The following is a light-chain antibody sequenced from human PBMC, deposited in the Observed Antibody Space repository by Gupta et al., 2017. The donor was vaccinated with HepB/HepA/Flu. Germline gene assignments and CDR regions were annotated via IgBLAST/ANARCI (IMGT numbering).Light chain of an antibody. CDR3: PSFNASRIV. Sequence: SAELTQPPSVPVPPGQTSRITCSGDTSSRQYTYWHQQRPGQAPTLIIFQKTKRPQGTPHLFSASSSGTTAFSTSGDVQSEDAAYYFCPSFNASRIVFGGGTKLTVL. J-gene: IGLJ3*02. V-gene: IGLV3-25*03. CDR2: QKT. CDR1: TSSRQY.